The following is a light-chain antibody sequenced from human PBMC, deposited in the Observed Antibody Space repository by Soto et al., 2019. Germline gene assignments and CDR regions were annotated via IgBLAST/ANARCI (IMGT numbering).Light chain of an antibody. CDR2: EVS. Sequence: QSALTQPASVSGSPGQSITISCTGTSSDIGGYKYVSWYQQHPGKAPKLIIFEVSNRPSGVSDRFSGSNSGNTASLTISGLQAEDEAHYYCTSSSRYSVLVFGGGTKVTVL. V-gene: IGLV2-14*01. J-gene: IGLJ3*02. CDR1: SSDIGGYKY. CDR3: TSSSRYSVLV.